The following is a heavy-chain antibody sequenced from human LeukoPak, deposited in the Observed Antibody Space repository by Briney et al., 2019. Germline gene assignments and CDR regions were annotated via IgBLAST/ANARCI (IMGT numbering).Heavy chain of an antibody. D-gene: IGHD1-20*01. CDR3: AREPNPITGTLDY. Sequence: PGGSLRLSCAASGFTFSSYSMNWVRQAPGKGLEWVSSISSSSSYIYYADSVKGRSTISRDNAKNSLYLQMNSLRAEDTAVYYCAREPNPITGTLDYWGQGTLVTVSS. CDR2: ISSSSSYI. J-gene: IGHJ4*02. V-gene: IGHV3-21*01. CDR1: GFTFSSYS.